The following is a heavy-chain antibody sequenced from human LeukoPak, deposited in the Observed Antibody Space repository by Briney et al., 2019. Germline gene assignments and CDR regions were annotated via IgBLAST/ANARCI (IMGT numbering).Heavy chain of an antibody. D-gene: IGHD4-17*01. J-gene: IGHJ6*02. CDR1: GGSIGNYY. Sequence: SETLSLTCTVSGGSIGNYYWSWLRQPPGKGLEWIGYIYFSGTTNITPSLKSRVTISVDMSKNQFSLKLSSVTAADTAVYYCAREDPQTTVPEGLDVWGQGTTVTVSS. V-gene: IGHV4-59*01. CDR2: IYFSGTT. CDR3: AREDPQTTVPEGLDV.